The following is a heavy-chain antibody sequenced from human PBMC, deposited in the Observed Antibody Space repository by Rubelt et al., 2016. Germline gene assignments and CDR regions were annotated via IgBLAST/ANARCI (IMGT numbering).Heavy chain of an antibody. J-gene: IGHJ4*02. D-gene: IGHD3-3*02. CDR3: TRYDSISQASFDY. Sequence: EVQLVESGGGLVQPGGSLRLSCAASGFTFSGSAVHWVHQASGKGLEWVGRIRNKANNYATVYAASVKGRFIISRDDSKNTAYLQMNSLKTEDTAVYYCTRYDSISQASFDYWGQGTLVTVSS. CDR2: IRNKANNYAT. V-gene: IGHV3-73*02. CDR1: GFTFSGSA.